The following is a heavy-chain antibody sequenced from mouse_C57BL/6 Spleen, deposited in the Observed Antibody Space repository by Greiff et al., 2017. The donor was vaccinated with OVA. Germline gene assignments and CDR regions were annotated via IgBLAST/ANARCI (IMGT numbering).Heavy chain of an antibody. CDR1: GYTFTSYG. J-gene: IGHJ1*03. CDR2: IYPRSGNT. CDR3: ARWGLPRYCDV. V-gene: IGHV1-81*01. D-gene: IGHD2-2*01. Sequence: QVQLQQSGAELARPGASVKLSCKASGYTFTSYGISWVKQSTGQGLEWIGEIYPRSGNTYYNEKFKGKATLTVDKSSSTAYMELRSLTSEDSAVYFCARWGLPRYCDVWGTGTTVTVSS.